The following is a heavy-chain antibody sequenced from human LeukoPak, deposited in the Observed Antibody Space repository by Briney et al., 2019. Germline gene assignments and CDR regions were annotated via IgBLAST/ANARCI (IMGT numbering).Heavy chain of an antibody. CDR2: TYRTSRWYN. D-gene: IGHD6-13*01. CDR3: ARDLPPGAAGVTGPFDY. Sequence: SQTLSLTCAISGDSVSSNSAAWNWIRQSPSRGLEWLGRTYRTSRWYNDYAVSVKSRITINPDTSKNQFSLQLSSVTPEDTAVYYCARDLPPGAAGVTGPFDYWGQGTLVTVSS. CDR1: GDSVSSNSAA. J-gene: IGHJ4*02. V-gene: IGHV6-1*01.